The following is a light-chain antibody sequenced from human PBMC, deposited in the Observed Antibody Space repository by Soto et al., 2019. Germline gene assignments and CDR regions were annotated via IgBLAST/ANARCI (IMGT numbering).Light chain of an antibody. Sequence: EIVLTQSPATLSLSPRERATLSCRASQSVSSYLAWYQQKPGQAPRLLIYDASNRATGIPARFSGSGSGTDFTLTMSSLEPEDFAVYYCQQRSNWPLTFGPGTKVDIK. CDR2: DAS. CDR3: QQRSNWPLT. CDR1: QSVSSY. J-gene: IGKJ3*01. V-gene: IGKV3-11*01.